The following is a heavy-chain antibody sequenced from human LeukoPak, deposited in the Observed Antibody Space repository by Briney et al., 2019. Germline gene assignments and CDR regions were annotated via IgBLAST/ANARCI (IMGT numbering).Heavy chain of an antibody. V-gene: IGHV3-48*01. CDR3: ARSFDI. J-gene: IGHJ3*02. CDR2: ISGAGSPI. CDR1: GFIFSNYN. Sequence: GGSLRLSCTASGFIFSNYNMNWVRQAPGKGLEWVSFISGAGSPIYYADSVRGRFTISRDNARNSLYLQMNGLRVEDTAVYYCARSFDIWGQGTMVTVSS.